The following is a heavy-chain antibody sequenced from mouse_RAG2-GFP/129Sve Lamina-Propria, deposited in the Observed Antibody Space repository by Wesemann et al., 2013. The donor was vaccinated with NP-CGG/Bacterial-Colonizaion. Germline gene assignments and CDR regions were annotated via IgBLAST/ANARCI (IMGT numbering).Heavy chain of an antibody. CDR3: TRRPGTRWYFDV. V-gene: IGHV10-3*01. CDR1: GFTFNTYA. CDR2: IRSKSSNYAT. D-gene: IGHD4-1*01. Sequence: EVQLVESGGGLVQPKGSLKLSCAASGFTFNTYAMHWVRQAPGKGLEWVARIRSKSSNYATYYADSVKDRFTISRDDSQSMLYLQMNNLKTEDTAMYYCTRRPGTRWYFDVWGTGTTVTVSS. J-gene: IGHJ1*03.